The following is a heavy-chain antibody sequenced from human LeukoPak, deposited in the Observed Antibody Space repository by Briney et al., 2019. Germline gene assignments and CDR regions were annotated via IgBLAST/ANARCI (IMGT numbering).Heavy chain of an antibody. J-gene: IGHJ4*02. D-gene: IGHD6-19*01. Sequence: GGSLRLSCAASGVTFSDSAMTWVRQVPVKGLEWVANIKGDGSLKQYVDSVKGRFTISRDNSKNTLYLQMNSLRAEDTAVYYCAREVAVAGTLDRPLDYWGQGTLVTVSS. CDR2: IKGDGSLK. CDR3: AREVAVAGTLDRPLDY. V-gene: IGHV3-7*01. CDR1: GVTFSDSA.